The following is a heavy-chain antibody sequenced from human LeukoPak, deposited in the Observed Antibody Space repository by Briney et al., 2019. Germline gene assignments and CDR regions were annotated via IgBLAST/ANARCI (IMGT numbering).Heavy chain of an antibody. D-gene: IGHD5-18*01. Sequence: SETLSLTCAVYGGSFSGYYWSWIRQPPGKGLEWIGEINHSGSTNYNPSLKSRVTISVDTSKNQFSLKLSSVTAADTAVYYCARRGYSYGFDYWGQGTLVTVSS. J-gene: IGHJ4*02. CDR3: ARRGYSYGFDY. CDR2: INHSGST. CDR1: GGSFSGYY. V-gene: IGHV4-34*01.